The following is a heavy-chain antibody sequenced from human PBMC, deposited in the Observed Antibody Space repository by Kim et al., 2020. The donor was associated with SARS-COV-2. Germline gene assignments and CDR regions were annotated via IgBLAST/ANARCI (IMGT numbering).Heavy chain of an antibody. Sequence: ASVKVSFKASGYTFTKNSLLWVARAPATGLEWLAMVYPHEGSTSYAQNFQGRATMTSETSTTTVYMELSRLRSDDTAMYYCARALEGFDYWGQGTLVTVSS. V-gene: IGHV1-46*01. CDR2: VYPHEGST. D-gene: IGHD1-1*01. J-gene: IGHJ4*02. CDR1: GYTFTKNS. CDR3: ARALEGFDY.